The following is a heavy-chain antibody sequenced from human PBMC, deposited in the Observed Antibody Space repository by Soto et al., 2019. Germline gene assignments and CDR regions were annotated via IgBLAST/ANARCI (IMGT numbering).Heavy chain of an antibody. CDR3: TTVYSTGLYYYVMDV. CDR2: IKSKTDGGTT. Sequence: GGSLRLSCAASGFTFSNAWMSWVRQAPGKGLEWVGRIKSKTDGGTTDYAAPVKGRFTISRDDSKTTLYLQMNSLKTEDTAVYYCTTVYSTGLYYYVMDVWGQGTTVTAP. V-gene: IGHV3-15*01. D-gene: IGHD6-19*01. CDR1: GFTFSNAW. J-gene: IGHJ6*02.